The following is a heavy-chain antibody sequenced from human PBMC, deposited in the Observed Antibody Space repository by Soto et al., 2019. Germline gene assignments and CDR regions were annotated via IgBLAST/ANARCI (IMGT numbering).Heavy chain of an antibody. CDR3: TRHALQYCGGDCYLLPYFDL. J-gene: IGHJ2*01. Sequence: EVQLVESGGGLVQPGGSLKLSCAASGFTFSGSAMHWVRQASGKGLEWVGRIRSKANNYATAYAASVKGRITISRDDSKNTAYLQMISLKTEDTAVYYCTRHALQYCGGDCYLLPYFDLWGRGTLVTVSS. D-gene: IGHD2-21*02. CDR1: GFTFSGSA. V-gene: IGHV3-73*02. CDR2: IRSKANNYAT.